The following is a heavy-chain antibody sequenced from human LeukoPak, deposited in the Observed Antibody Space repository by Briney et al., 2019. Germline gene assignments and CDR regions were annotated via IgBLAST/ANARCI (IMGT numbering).Heavy chain of an antibody. CDR3: AKDVLPTVWSPEY. V-gene: IGHV3-33*06. CDR2: IWYDGSNQ. J-gene: IGHJ4*02. Sequence: GGSLRLSCAASGFTFRNYGMHWVRQAPGKGPEWVAVIWYDGSNQVCADSVKGRFTVSRDNSKKMLYLQMNSLRAEGTAVYYCAKDVLPTVWSPEYWGQGTLVTVSS. CDR1: GFTFRNYG. D-gene: IGHD4-11*01.